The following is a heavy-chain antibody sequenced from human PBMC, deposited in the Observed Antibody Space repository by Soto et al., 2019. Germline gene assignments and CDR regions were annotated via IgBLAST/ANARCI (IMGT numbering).Heavy chain of an antibody. V-gene: IGHV1-69*12. Sequence: QVQLVQSGAEVKKPGSSVKVSCKASGGTLSNYAICWVRQAPGQGLEWMGGIIPLFGNTNYAQQFQGRVTLTADESTTTAYMELSSLRSDDTAIYYCASRPYDSGGSLIDYWGQGTLVTVSS. J-gene: IGHJ4*02. CDR2: IIPLFGNT. CDR3: ASRPYDSGGSLIDY. D-gene: IGHD3-22*01. CDR1: GGTLSNYA.